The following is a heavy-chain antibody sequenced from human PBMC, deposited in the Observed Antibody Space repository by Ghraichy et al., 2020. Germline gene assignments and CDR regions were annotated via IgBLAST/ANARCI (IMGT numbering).Heavy chain of an antibody. J-gene: IGHJ4*02. V-gene: IGHV4-39*01. CDR1: GGSISSSSYY. CDR3: ARLSYYYGSGDY. D-gene: IGHD3-10*01. CDR2: IYYSGST. Sequence: SETLSLTCTVSGGSISSSSYYWGWICQPPGKGLEWIGSIYYSGSTYYNPSLKSRVTISVDTSKNQFSLKLSSVTAADTAVYYCARLSYYYGSGDYWGQGTLVTVSS.